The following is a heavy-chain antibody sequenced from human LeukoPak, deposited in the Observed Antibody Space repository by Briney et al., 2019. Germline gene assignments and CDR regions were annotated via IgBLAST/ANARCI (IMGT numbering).Heavy chain of an antibody. CDR2: ISSSSSYT. Sequence: GGSLRLSCAASGFTFSDYYMSWIRQAPGKGLEWVSYISSSSSYTNYADSVKGRFTISRDNAKNSLYLQMNSLRAEDTAVHYCAREGPGIAVVDYWGQGTLVTVSS. CDR1: GFTFSDYY. D-gene: IGHD6-19*01. J-gene: IGHJ4*02. V-gene: IGHV3-11*06. CDR3: AREGPGIAVVDY.